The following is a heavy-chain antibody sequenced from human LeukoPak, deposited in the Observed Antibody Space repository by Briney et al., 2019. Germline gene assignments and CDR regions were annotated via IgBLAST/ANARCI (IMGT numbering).Heavy chain of an antibody. CDR1: GGSISSGNYY. V-gene: IGHV4-61*02. J-gene: IGHJ2*01. D-gene: IGHD5-18*01. CDR2: IYASGST. CDR3: ARGYSSGYWYFDL. Sequence: SQTLSLTCTVSGGSISSGNYYWSWIRQPAGKGLEWIGRIYASGSTNHNPSLKSRVTIAIDTSKNQFSLKLSSVTAADTAVYYCARGYSSGYWYFDLWGRGTLVTVSS.